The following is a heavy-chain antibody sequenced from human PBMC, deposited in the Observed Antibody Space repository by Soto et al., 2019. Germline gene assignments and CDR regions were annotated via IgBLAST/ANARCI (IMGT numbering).Heavy chain of an antibody. D-gene: IGHD3-16*01. J-gene: IGHJ6*02. CDR1: GGTFSSYA. Sequence: QVQLVQSGAEVKKPGSSVKVSCKASGGTFSSYAISWVRQAPGQGLEWMGGIIPIFGTANYAQKFQGRVTITADKSTSTAYMGLGSLRSDDTAVYYCAGGLGELYYYGMDVWGQGTTVTVSS. CDR2: IIPIFGTA. V-gene: IGHV1-69*06. CDR3: AGGLGELYYYGMDV.